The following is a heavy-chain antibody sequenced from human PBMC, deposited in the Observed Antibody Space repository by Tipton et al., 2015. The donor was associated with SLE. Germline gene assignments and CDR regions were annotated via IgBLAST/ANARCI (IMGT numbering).Heavy chain of an antibody. CDR1: GFTFSSYA. J-gene: IGHJ4*02. Sequence: SLRLSCAASGFTFSSYAMSWVRQAPGKGLEWGSAISGSGGSTYYADSVKGRFTISRDNSKNTLYLQMNSLRAEDTAVYYCAKDGGLAYCSSTSCYHFDYWGQGTLVTVSS. V-gene: IGHV3-23*01. D-gene: IGHD2-2*01. CDR3: AKDGGLAYCSSTSCYHFDY. CDR2: ISGSGGST.